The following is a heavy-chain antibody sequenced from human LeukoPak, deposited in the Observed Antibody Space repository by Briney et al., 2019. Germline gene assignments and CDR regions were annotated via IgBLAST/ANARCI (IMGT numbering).Heavy chain of an antibody. CDR3: ARENIDASGDYYTDYGMDV. CDR2: IKPDGGDI. J-gene: IGHJ6*02. Sequence: PGGSLRLSCAASAFRFSDYWMSWVRQAPGKGLEWVANIKPDGGDIYYVDSVKGRFTISRDNAKNSLYLQMSSLRAEDTAVYYCARENIDASGDYYTDYGMDVWGQGTTVTVSS. D-gene: IGHD3-10*01. CDR1: AFRFSDYW. V-gene: IGHV3-7*03.